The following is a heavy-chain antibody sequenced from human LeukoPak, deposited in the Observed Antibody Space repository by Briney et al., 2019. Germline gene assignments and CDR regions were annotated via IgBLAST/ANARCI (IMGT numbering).Heavy chain of an antibody. J-gene: IGHJ5*02. D-gene: IGHD6-13*01. CDR3: ARELIFYSSSPNWFDP. Sequence: GSLRLSCAASGFTFDDYGMSWVRQAPGKGLEWVSGINWNGGRISYADSVKGRFTISRDNAKNSLYLQMSSLRAEDTAVYYCARELIFYSSSPNWFDPWGQGTLVTVSS. V-gene: IGHV3-20*04. CDR1: GFTFDDYG. CDR2: INWNGGRI.